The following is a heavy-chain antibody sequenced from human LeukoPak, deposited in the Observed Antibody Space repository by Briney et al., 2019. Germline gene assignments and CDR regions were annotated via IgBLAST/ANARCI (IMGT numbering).Heavy chain of an antibody. CDR1: GFTFSSYS. D-gene: IGHD6-13*01. CDR2: ISSSSSYI. J-gene: IGHJ4*02. Sequence: GGSLRLSCAASGFTFSSYSMNWVRQAPGKGLEWVSSISSSSSYIYYADSVKGRFTISRDNAKNSLYLQMNSLRAEDTAVYYCARASIAAADFDYWAREPWSPSPQ. V-gene: IGHV3-21*01. CDR3: ARASIAAADFDY.